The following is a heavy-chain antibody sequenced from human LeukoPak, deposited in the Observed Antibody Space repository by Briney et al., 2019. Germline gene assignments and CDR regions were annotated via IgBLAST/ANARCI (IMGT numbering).Heavy chain of an antibody. J-gene: IGHJ5*02. Sequence: ASVKVSCKASGYTFTGYYMHWVRQAPGQGLEWMGWINPNSGGTNYAQKFQGRVTMTRDTSISTAYMELRRLRSDDTAVCYCARGGSSSAYNWFDPWGQGTLVTVSS. D-gene: IGHD6-6*01. CDR2: INPNSGGT. CDR3: ARGGSSSAYNWFDP. CDR1: GYTFTGYY. V-gene: IGHV1-2*02.